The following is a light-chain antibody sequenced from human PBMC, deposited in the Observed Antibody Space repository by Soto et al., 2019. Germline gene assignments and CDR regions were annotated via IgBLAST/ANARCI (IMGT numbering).Light chain of an antibody. V-gene: IGLV1-40*01. CDR3: QSYDSSLGAYV. J-gene: IGLJ1*01. Sequence: QSVLTQPASVSGSPGQSITISCTGSSSNIGAGYDVHWYQQLPGTAPKLLIYGNSNRPSGVPDRFSGSKSGTSASLAITGLQAEDEADYYCQSYDSSLGAYVFGTGTKVTVL. CDR1: SSNIGAGYD. CDR2: GNS.